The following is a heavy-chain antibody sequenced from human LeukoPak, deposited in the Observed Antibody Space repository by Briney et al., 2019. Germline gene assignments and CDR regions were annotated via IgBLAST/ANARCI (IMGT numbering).Heavy chain of an antibody. V-gene: IGHV4-61*05. CDR1: GGSISSISNL. J-gene: IGHJ4*02. CDR3: ARVGWLQLRPYVQY. CDR2: IYYSGST. D-gene: IGHD5-24*01. Sequence: SETLSLTCTVSGGSISSISNLWGWFRQPPGKGLEWIGYIYYSGSTNYNPSLKSRVTISVDTSKNQFSLKLSSVTAADTVVYYCARVGWLQLRPYVQYWGQGTLVTVSS.